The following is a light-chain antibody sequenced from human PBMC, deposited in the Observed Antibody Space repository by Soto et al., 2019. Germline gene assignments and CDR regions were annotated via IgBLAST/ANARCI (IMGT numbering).Light chain of an antibody. CDR2: GAS. CDR1: QSVSSN. V-gene: IGKV3-15*01. CDR3: LQHNSYPRT. J-gene: IGKJ1*01. Sequence: EIVMTHSPATLSVSPGERATLSCRASQSVSSNLAWYQHKPGQAPRLLIYGASTRATGIPARFSGSGSGTEFTLTINSLQSEDSATSFCLQHNSYPRTFGQGNKVEIK.